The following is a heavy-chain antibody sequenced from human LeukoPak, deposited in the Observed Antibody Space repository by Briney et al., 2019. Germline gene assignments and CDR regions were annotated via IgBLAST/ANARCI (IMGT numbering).Heavy chain of an antibody. CDR3: ARGHRVRGVIRAMDV. V-gene: IGHV1-46*01. D-gene: IGHD3-10*01. Sequence: ASVKVSCKASGFTFTSYYMHWVRQAPGQGLEWMGIINPHGGSTNYAQKFQGRVTMTSDTSTSTVYMELRSLRSDDTAVYYCARGHRVRGVIRAMDVWGQGTTVTVSS. CDR1: GFTFTSYY. CDR2: INPHGGST. J-gene: IGHJ6*02.